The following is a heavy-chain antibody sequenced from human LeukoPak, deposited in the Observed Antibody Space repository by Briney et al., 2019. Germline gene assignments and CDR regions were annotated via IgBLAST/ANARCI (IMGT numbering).Heavy chain of an antibody. Sequence: PSETLPLTCTVSGGSISSYYWSWIRQPPGRGLEWIGYIYYSGSTNYNPSLKSRVTISVDTSKNQFSLKLSSVTAADTAVYYCARDSVAGTFDYWGQGTLVTVSS. CDR1: GGSISSYY. J-gene: IGHJ4*02. CDR2: IYYSGST. V-gene: IGHV4-59*01. D-gene: IGHD6-19*01. CDR3: ARDSVAGTFDY.